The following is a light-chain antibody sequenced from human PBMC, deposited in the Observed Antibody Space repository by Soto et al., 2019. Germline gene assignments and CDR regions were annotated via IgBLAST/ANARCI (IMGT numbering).Light chain of an antibody. Sequence: EVVMTQSPATLSVSPGERATLSCRASESVSSNLAWYQQKPGQAPRLLIYGASTRATGTPARISGSGSGTEFTLTISSLQSEHFAVYYCQQYGSSPPYTFGPGTKLEIK. CDR2: GAS. CDR3: QQYGSSPPYT. V-gene: IGKV3-15*01. CDR1: ESVSSN. J-gene: IGKJ2*01.